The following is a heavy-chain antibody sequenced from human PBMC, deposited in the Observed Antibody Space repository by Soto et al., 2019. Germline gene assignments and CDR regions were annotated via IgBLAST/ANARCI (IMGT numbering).Heavy chain of an antibody. CDR1: GFTFSSYA. CDR2: ISYDGSNK. J-gene: IGHJ6*02. D-gene: IGHD3-22*01. Sequence: GGSLRLSCAASGFTFSSYAMHWVRQAPGKGLEWVAVISYDGSNKYYADSVKGRFTISRDNSKNTLYLQMNSLRAEDTAVYYCARENYYDSSGYYLYYYYGMDVWGQGTTVTVSS. CDR3: ARENYYDSSGYYLYYYYGMDV. V-gene: IGHV3-30-3*01.